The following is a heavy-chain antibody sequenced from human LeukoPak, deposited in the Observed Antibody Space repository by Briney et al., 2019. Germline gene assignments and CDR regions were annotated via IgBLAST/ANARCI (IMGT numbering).Heavy chain of an antibody. Sequence: GGSLRLSCAASGFTFNSYDMHWVRQAPGKGLEWVAFIRYDGSNKYYADSVKGRFTISRDNSKNTLYLQMNSLRAEDTAVYYCAKDLGGYCSGGSCYYFDYWGQGTLVTVSS. CDR2: IRYDGSNK. J-gene: IGHJ4*02. V-gene: IGHV3-30*02. CDR1: GFTFNSYD. CDR3: AKDLGGYCSGGSCYYFDY. D-gene: IGHD2-15*01.